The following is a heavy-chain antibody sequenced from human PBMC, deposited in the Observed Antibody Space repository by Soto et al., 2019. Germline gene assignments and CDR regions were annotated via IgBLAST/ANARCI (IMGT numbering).Heavy chain of an antibody. CDR3: ARAPMDDYGNYYDGMDV. J-gene: IGHJ6*02. Sequence: QVQLQQWGGGLLTPSETLSLTCGVSGGSFRGYSWNWISQSPEKGLEWIGEINYRGITSYNPSLRSRVTISLDTSTNRFSLTLTSVTAADTAIYYCARAPMDDYGNYYDGMDVWGQGTTITVS. D-gene: IGHD4-17*01. CDR1: GGSFRGYS. CDR2: INYRGIT. V-gene: IGHV4-34*01.